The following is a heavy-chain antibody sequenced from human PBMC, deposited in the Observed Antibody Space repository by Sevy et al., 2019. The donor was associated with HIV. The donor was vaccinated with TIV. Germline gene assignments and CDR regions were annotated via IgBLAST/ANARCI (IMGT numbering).Heavy chain of an antibody. V-gene: IGHV4-59*01. CDR3: ARGAPYYYYGMDV. Sequence: SETLSLTCTVSGDSITTSYWNWIRQPPGKGLEWIGYISHIGSTNYNPSLKSRLTISEDTSKNQLSLKLSSVTAADTAVYYCARGAPYYYYGMDVWGQGTTVTVSS. CDR1: GDSITTSY. J-gene: IGHJ6*02. CDR2: ISHIGST.